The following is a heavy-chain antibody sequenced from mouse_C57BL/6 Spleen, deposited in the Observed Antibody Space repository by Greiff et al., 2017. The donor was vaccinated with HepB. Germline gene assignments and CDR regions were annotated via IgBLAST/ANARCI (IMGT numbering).Heavy chain of an antibody. Sequence: QVQLQQSGAELVRPGASVTLSCKASGYTFTDYEMHWVKQTPVHGLEWIGAIDPETGGTAYNQKFKGKAILTADKSSSTAYMVLRSLTSEDSAVYYCTRLGLLRRYFDVWGTGTTVTVSS. D-gene: IGHD1-2*01. CDR3: TRLGLLRRYFDV. CDR1: GYTFTDYE. J-gene: IGHJ1*03. V-gene: IGHV1-15*01. CDR2: IDPETGGT.